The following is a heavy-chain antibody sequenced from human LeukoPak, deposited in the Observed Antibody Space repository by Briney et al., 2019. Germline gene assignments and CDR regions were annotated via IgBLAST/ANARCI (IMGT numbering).Heavy chain of an antibody. CDR2: INSDGSAT. V-gene: IGHV3-74*01. Sequence: GGSLRLSCAASGFTFSSYWMHWVRQAPGKGLVWVSRINSDGSATNYADSVKGRFTISRDNAKSTLYLQMNSLRAEDTAVYYCARACDFGSGYSSAYWGQGTLVTVSS. D-gene: IGHD3-3*01. CDR3: ARACDFGSGYSSAY. J-gene: IGHJ4*02. CDR1: GFTFSSYW.